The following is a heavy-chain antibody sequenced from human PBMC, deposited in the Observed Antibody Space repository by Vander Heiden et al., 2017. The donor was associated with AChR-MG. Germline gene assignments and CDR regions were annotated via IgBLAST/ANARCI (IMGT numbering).Heavy chain of an antibody. J-gene: IGHJ3*02. CDR3: AKGYRAELLRAFDI. CDR2: ISRNSGSI. V-gene: IGHV3-9*01. CDR1: GFTFDDYA. Sequence: EVQPVESGGVLVQPGRSLRLYCAASGFTFDDYAMRWVRHAPGKGLELVSGISRNSGSIGYADSVEGRFTISRDNAKNSLYLQMNSLRAEDTALYYCAKGYRAELLRAFDIWGQGTMVTVSS. D-gene: IGHD1-26*01.